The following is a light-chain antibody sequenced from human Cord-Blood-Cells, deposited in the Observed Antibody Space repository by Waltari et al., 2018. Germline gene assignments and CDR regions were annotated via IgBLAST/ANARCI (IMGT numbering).Light chain of an antibody. J-gene: IGLJ2*01. CDR1: ALPKQY. CDR2: KDS. Sequence: SYELTQPPSVSVSPGQTARITCSGDALPKQYAYWYQQKPGQAPVLVIYKDSERPSGIPERVSGTSSGKTVTLSISGDQAEDEADYYCQSADSSGTYVVFGGGTKLTVL. V-gene: IGLV3-25*03. CDR3: QSADSSGTYVV.